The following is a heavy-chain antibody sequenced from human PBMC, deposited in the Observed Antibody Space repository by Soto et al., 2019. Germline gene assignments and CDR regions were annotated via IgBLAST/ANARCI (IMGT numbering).Heavy chain of an antibody. CDR1: GYTFTSYD. D-gene: IGHD3-9*01. V-gene: IGHV1-8*01. J-gene: IGHJ3*02. Sequence: ASVKVSCKASGYTFTSYDITWVRQATGQGLEWMGWMNPNSGNTGYAQKFQGGVTMTRNTSISTAYMELSSLRSEDTAVYYCARVFHYDILTGYEAFDIWGQGTMVTVSS. CDR3: ARVFHYDILTGYEAFDI. CDR2: MNPNSGNT.